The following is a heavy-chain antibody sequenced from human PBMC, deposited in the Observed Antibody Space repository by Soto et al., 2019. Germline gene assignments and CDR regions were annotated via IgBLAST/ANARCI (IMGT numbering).Heavy chain of an antibody. V-gene: IGHV3-23*01. CDR3: ARGQGEDTAMVYYFDY. CDR1: GFTFSSYA. J-gene: IGHJ4*02. Sequence: PGGSLRLSCAASGFTFSSYAMSWVRQAPGKGLEWVSSIIGNGGTTYYADSVKGRFTISRDNSKNTLYLQMNSLRAEDTAVYYCARGQGEDTAMVYYFDYWGQGTLVTVSS. CDR2: IIGNGGTT. D-gene: IGHD5-18*01.